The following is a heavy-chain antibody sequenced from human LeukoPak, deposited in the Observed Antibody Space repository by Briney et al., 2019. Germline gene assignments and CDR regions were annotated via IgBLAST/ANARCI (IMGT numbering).Heavy chain of an antibody. CDR2: ISSSGSTI. Sequence: GGSLRLSCAASGFTFSSYEMNWVRQAPGKGLEWVSYISSSGSTIYYADSVKGRFTISRDNAKNSLYLQMNSLRAEDTAVYYCARGNIQLWSTDGDYWGQGTLVTVSS. V-gene: IGHV3-48*03. CDR1: GFTFSSYE. D-gene: IGHD5-18*01. J-gene: IGHJ4*02. CDR3: ARGNIQLWSTDGDY.